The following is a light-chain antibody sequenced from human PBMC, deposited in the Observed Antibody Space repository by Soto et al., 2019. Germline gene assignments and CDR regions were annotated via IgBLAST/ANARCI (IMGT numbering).Light chain of an antibody. V-gene: IGLV2-11*01. Sequence: QSALTQPRSVSGSPGHSVPISCTGTSSDVGGYSYVSWYQQHPGKAPKLMISDVSKRPSGVPDRFSGSKFGNTASLTISGLQAEDEADYYCCSYAGAFTYVFGSGTKLTVL. CDR2: DVS. J-gene: IGLJ1*01. CDR3: CSYAGAFTYV. CDR1: SSDVGGYSY.